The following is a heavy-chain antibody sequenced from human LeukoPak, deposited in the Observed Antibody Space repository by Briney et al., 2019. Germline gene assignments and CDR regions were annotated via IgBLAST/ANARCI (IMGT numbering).Heavy chain of an antibody. CDR3: VKDLTPITFVRGVASCLDY. J-gene: IGHJ4*02. D-gene: IGHD3-10*01. V-gene: IGHV3-64D*06. Sequence: PGGSLRLSCAASGFTFSSFDMHWVRQAPGKGLEYVSAVSSNGGSTYYADSVKGRFTISRDNSKNTLYLQMSSLRAEDTAGYYCVKDLTPITFVRGVASCLDYWGQGTLVTVSS. CDR1: GFTFSSFD. CDR2: VSSNGGST.